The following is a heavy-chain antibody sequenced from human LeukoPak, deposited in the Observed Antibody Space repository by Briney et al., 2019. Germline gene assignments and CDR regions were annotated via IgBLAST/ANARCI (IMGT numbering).Heavy chain of an antibody. Sequence: PGGSLRLSCAASGFTFSSYSMNWVRQAPGKGLEWVSSISSSSSYIYYADSVKGRFTISRDNAKNSLYLQMNSLRAEDTAVYYCAREPSELLNHFDYWDQGTLVTVSS. D-gene: IGHD1-26*01. CDR1: GFTFSSYS. V-gene: IGHV3-21*01. J-gene: IGHJ4*02. CDR2: ISSSSSYI. CDR3: AREPSELLNHFDY.